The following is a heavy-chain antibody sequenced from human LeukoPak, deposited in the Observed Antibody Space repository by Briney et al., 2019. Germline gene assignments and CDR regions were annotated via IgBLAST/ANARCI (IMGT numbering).Heavy chain of an antibody. D-gene: IGHD1-20*01. CDR2: ISGSGGST. V-gene: IGHV3-23*01. CDR3: SKYAVVITGSYYYYYYMDV. J-gene: IGHJ6*03. CDR1: GFTFSSYA. Sequence: GGSLRLSCAASGFTFSSYAMSWVSQAPGKGLEWVSAISGSGGSTYYADSVKGRFTISRDNSKNTLYLQMNSLRAEDRAVYYCSKYAVVITGSYYYYYYMDVWGKGTTVTVSS.